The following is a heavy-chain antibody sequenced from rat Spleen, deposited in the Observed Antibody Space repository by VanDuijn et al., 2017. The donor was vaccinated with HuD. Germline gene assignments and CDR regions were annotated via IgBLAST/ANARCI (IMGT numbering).Heavy chain of an antibody. CDR3: TTSNYYSSFIYLDA. D-gene: IGHD1-2*01. V-gene: IGHV5-27*01. CDR2: ISTGGGIT. J-gene: IGHJ4*01. Sequence: EVQLVESGGGLVPPGRSLELSCAASGFTFSNYYMAWVRQAPTKGLECVAYISTGGGITYYRDSVKGRFTISRDNAKSTLYLQMDSLRSEDTATYYCTTSNYYSSFIYLDAWGQGASVTVSS. CDR1: GFTFSNYY.